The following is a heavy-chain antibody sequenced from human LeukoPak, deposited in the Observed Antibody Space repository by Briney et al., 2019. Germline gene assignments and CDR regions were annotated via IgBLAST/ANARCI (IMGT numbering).Heavy chain of an antibody. CDR2: IYYSGST. J-gene: IGHJ4*02. Sequence: PSETLSLTCTVSGGSISSYYWSWIRQPPGKGLEWIGYIYYSGSTNYNPSLKSRVTISVDTSKNQFSLKLSSMTAADTAVYYCARHRRTIFGVVSHFDYWGQGTLATVSS. V-gene: IGHV4-59*08. CDR3: ARHRRTIFGVVSHFDY. D-gene: IGHD3-3*01. CDR1: GGSISSYY.